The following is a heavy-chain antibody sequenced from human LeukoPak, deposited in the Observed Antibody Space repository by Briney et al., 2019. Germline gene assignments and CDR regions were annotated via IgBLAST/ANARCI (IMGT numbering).Heavy chain of an antibody. J-gene: IGHJ3*02. D-gene: IGHD2-15*01. CDR1: GFTFSSYA. Sequence: GGSLRLSCAASGFTFSSYAMNWVRQAPGKGLEWVSGISGSGGTTYYADSVKGRFTISRDNSKNTLYLQMNSLRAEDTAVYYCAKDSDIVVVVAPSDDAFDIWGQGTMVTVSS. CDR3: AKDSDIVVVVAPSDDAFDI. CDR2: ISGSGGTT. V-gene: IGHV3-23*01.